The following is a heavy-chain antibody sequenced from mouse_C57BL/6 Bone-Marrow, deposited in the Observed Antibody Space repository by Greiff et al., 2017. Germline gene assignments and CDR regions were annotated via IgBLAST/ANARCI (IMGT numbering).Heavy chain of an antibody. CDR2: IDPSDSYT. CDR1: GYTFTSYW. CDR3: ARHSYSIYAMDY. J-gene: IGHJ4*01. V-gene: IGHV1-50*01. Sequence: QVQLQQPGAELVKPGASVKLSCQASGYTFTSYWMQWVKQRPGQGLEWIGEIDPSDSYTNYNQKFKGKATLTVDTSSSTAYMQLSSLTSEDSAVYYCARHSYSIYAMDYWGQGTSVTVSS. D-gene: IGHD2-10*01.